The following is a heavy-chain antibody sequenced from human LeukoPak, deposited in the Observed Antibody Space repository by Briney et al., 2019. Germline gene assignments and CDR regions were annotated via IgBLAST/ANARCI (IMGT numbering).Heavy chain of an antibody. CDR3: VKKDEGTNNFDY. CDR1: GFTFSSNA. J-gene: IGHJ4*02. D-gene: IGHD1/OR15-1a*01. CDR2: ISGSGGST. V-gene: IGHV3-23*01. Sequence: GGSLRLSCAASGFTFSSNAMTWVRQAPGKGLEWVSAISGSGGSTYYADSVKGRFTISRDSSKNTLYLQMRSLRAEDTAVYYCVKKDEGTNNFDYWGQGTLVTVSS.